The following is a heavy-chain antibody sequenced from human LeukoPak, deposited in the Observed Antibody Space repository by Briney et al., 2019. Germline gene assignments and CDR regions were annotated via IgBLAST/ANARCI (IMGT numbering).Heavy chain of an antibody. J-gene: IGHJ4*02. D-gene: IGHD1-26*01. Sequence: SETLSLTCAVYGGSFSGYSWSWIRQPPGKGLEWIGEINQSGSTNYNPSLKSRVTISVDTSKNQFSLKLSSVTAADTAVYYCARGLSGSYWEGWDYWGQGTLVTVSS. V-gene: IGHV4-34*01. CDR3: ARGLSGSYWEGWDY. CDR1: GGSFSGYS. CDR2: INQSGST.